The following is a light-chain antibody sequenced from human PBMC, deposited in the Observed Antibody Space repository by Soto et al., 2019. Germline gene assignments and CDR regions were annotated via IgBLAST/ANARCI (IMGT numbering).Light chain of an antibody. V-gene: IGLV2-14*03. CDR3: SSYTSSSTYD. J-gene: IGLJ1*01. CDR1: SSDVGGYNS. Sequence: QSVLTQPASVSGSPGQSITISCTGTSSDVGGYNSVSWYQQHPGKAPKLMIYNVSNRPSGISNRSSGSKSGNTASLTISGLQAEDEADYYCSSYTSSSTYDFGTGTKVTV. CDR2: NVS.